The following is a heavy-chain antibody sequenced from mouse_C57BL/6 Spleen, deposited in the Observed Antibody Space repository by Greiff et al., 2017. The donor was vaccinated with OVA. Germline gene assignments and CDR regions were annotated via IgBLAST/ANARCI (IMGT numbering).Heavy chain of an antibody. J-gene: IGHJ2*01. CDR3: AREDYCSSLFDY. D-gene: IGHD1-1*01. CDR2: INPYNGGT. Sequence: EVQLQQSGPVLVKPGASVKMSCKASGYTFTDYYMNWVKQSHGKSLEWIGVINPYNGGTSYNQKFKGKATLTVDKPYSTAYMELNSLTSEDSSVYYCAREDYCSSLFDYWGQGTTLTVSS. V-gene: IGHV1-19*01. CDR1: GYTFTDYY.